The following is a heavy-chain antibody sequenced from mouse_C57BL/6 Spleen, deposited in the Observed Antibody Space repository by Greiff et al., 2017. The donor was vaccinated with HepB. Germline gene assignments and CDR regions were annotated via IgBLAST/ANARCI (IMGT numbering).Heavy chain of an antibody. J-gene: IGHJ4*01. Sequence: EVMLVESGGGLVKPGGSLKLSCAASGFTFSDYGMHWVRRAPEKGLEWVAYISSGSSTIYYADTVKGRFTISRDNAKNTLFLQMTSLRSEDTAMYYCARPGVGAMDYWGQGTSVTVSS. D-gene: IGHD1-1*01. CDR3: ARPGVGAMDY. CDR2: ISSGSSTI. V-gene: IGHV5-17*01. CDR1: GFTFSDYG.